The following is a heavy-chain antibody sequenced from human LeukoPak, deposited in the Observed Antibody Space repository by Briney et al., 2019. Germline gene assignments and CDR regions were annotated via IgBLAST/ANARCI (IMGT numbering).Heavy chain of an antibody. CDR1: GFTFSSYA. J-gene: IGHJ4*02. CDR2: ISGSGGST. Sequence: GGSLRFSCAASGFTFSSYAMSWVRQAPGKGLEWVSAISGSGGSTYYADSVKGRFTISRDNSKNTLYLQMNSLRAEDTAVYYCAKDRNIVVVPAAIPHWGQGTLVTVSS. CDR3: AKDRNIVVVPAAIPH. V-gene: IGHV3-23*01. D-gene: IGHD2-2*02.